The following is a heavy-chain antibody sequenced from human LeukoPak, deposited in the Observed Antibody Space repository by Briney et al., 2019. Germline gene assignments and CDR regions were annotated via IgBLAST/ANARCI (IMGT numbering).Heavy chain of an antibody. Sequence: GGSLRLSCAASGFTFSSYGMHWVRQAPSKGLEGVAFIRYDGCNKYYADSVKGRFTISRDNSKNTLYLQMNSLRAEDTAVYYCAKDYGDYEPSYFDYWGQGTLVTVSS. D-gene: IGHD4-17*01. V-gene: IGHV3-30*02. CDR1: GFTFSSYG. CDR3: AKDYGDYEPSYFDY. CDR2: IRYDGCNK. J-gene: IGHJ4*02.